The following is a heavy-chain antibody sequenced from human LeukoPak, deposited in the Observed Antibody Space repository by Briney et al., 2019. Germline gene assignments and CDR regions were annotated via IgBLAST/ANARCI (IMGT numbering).Heavy chain of an antibody. CDR1: EDTFTYYH. CDR2: VYATGGTT. CDR3: ATEAPRSYYFDY. J-gene: IGHJ4*02. V-gene: IGHV1-46*01. Sequence: ASVKVSCKSSEDTFTYYHIHWMRLAPGPGVEWKGAVYATGGTTINTQNFQGRVTMTRDTSTGTVYMELSSLRFEDTAMYYCATEAPRSYYFDYWGQGILVTVSS.